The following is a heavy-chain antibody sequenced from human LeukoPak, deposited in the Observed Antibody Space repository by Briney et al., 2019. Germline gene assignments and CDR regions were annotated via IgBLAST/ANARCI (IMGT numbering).Heavy chain of an antibody. J-gene: IGHJ6*03. CDR1: GFSFTKYW. V-gene: IGHV5-51*01. CDR3: ARLGRDFWSGWGASNYYYYMDV. CDR2: IYPGDSDT. Sequence: GESLQISCQGSGFSFTKYWIGWVRQTPGKGLEWMGTIYPGDSDTTYSPSVQGQVIISADQSINTAYLQWNTLQASDTAMYYCARLGRDFWSGWGASNYYYYMDVWGKGTAVTVSS. D-gene: IGHD3-3*01.